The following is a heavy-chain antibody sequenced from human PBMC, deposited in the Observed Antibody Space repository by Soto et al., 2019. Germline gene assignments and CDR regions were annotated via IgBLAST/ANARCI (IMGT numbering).Heavy chain of an antibody. J-gene: IGHJ5*02. Sequence: SVKVSCKASGGTFSSYTISWVRQAPGQGLEWMGRIIPILGIANYAQKFQGRVTITADKSTSTAYMELSSLRSEDTAVYYCARDLSPNWFDPWGQGTLVTVSS. CDR1: GGTFSSYT. CDR3: ARDLSPNWFDP. V-gene: IGHV1-69*04. CDR2: IIPILGIA.